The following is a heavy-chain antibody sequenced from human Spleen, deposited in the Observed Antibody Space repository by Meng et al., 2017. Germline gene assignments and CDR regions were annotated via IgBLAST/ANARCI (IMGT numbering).Heavy chain of an antibody. CDR3: ARGPTTMAHDFDY. V-gene: IGHV4-34*01. J-gene: IGHJ4*02. CDR1: GGSFSGYH. Sequence: HVQLQQWGAGLLKPSETLSLTCAVYGGSFSGYHWSWIRQPPGKGLEWIGEINHSGSTNYNPSLESRATISVDTSQNNLSLKLSSVTAADSAVYYCARGPTTMAHDFDYWGQGTLVTVSS. D-gene: IGHD4-11*01. CDR2: INHSGST.